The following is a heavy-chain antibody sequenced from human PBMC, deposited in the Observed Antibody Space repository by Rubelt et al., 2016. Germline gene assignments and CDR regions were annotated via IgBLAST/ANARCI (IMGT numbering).Heavy chain of an antibody. Sequence: QVQLVQSGAEVKRPGSSVRISCKASGYTFTSYDINWVRQASGQGLEWMGWVNPNNGNTRYAEKFQGRVTLSTNASTRTAYMELSRLESEDTAVYYCAVVRMVGSSALPHWGQGTLLIVSS. CDR2: VNPNNGNT. J-gene: IGHJ4*02. D-gene: IGHD6-19*01. CDR1: GYTFTSYD. V-gene: IGHV1-8*01. CDR3: AVVRMVGSSALPH.